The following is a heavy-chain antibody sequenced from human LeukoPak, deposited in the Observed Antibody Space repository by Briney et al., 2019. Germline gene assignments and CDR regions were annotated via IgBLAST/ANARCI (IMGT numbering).Heavy chain of an antibody. J-gene: IGHJ4*02. CDR1: GFSFKHYN. V-gene: IGHV3-30*18. D-gene: IGHD6-19*01. CDR2: ITYDGSNK. CDR3: AKVRWDNSGWYYLDY. Sequence: GGSLRLSCAASGFSFKHYNMHWVRQAPGKGLEWVAVITYDGSNKYYTDSVKGRFTISRDNSKSTLYLQMNSLRSEDTAVYYCAKVRWDNSGWYYLDYWGQGTLVTVSS.